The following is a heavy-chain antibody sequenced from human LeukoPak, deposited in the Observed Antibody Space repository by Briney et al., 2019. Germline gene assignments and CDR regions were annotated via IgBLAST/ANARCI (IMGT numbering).Heavy chain of an antibody. V-gene: IGHV3-30-3*01. Sequence: PGGSVRLSCAASGFTFSSYAMHWVRQAPGKGLEWVAVISYDGSNKYYADSVKGRFTISRDNSKNPLYLQMNSLRAEDTAVYYCASVPDTAMADYCGQGNLCTVSS. CDR2: ISYDGSNK. CDR1: GFTFSSYA. J-gene: IGHJ4*02. CDR3: ASVPDTAMADY. D-gene: IGHD5-18*01.